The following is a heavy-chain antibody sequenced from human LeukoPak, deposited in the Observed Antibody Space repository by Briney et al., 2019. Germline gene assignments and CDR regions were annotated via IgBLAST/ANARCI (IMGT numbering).Heavy chain of an antibody. CDR2: IIPIFGTA. Sequence: GASVKVSCKASGGTFSSYAISWVRQAPGQGLEWMGGIIPIFGTANYAQKFQGRVTITADESTSTAYMELSSLRSEDTAVYYCARGLDYYGSGSYYRYYCYYYMDVWGKGTTVTISS. CDR3: ARGLDYYGSGSYYRYYCYYYMDV. D-gene: IGHD3-10*01. V-gene: IGHV1-69*13. J-gene: IGHJ6*03. CDR1: GGTFSSYA.